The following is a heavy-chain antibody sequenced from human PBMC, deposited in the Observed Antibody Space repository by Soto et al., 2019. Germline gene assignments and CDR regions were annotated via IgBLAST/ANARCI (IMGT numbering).Heavy chain of an antibody. CDR2: IWYDGSNK. CDR1: GFTFSSYG. V-gene: IGHV3-33*06. J-gene: IGHJ4*02. D-gene: IGHD4-17*01. Sequence: PGGSLRLSCAASGFTFSSYGMHWVRQAPGKGLEWVAVIWYDGSNKYYADSVKGRFTISRDNYKNTLYLQMNSLRAEDTVVYYWAEAAHFGDYEQFDYWGQGALVTVSS. CDR3: AEAAHFGDYEQFDY.